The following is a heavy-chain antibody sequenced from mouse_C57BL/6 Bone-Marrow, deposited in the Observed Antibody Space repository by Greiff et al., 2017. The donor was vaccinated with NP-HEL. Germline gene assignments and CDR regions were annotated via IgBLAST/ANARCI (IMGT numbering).Heavy chain of an antibody. J-gene: IGHJ4*01. V-gene: IGHV1-78*01. CDR1: GYTFTDHT. Sequence: VQLQQSDAELVKPGASVKISCKASGYTFTDHTIHWMKQRPEQGLEWIGYIYPRDGSTKYNEKFKGKATLTADKSSSTAYMQLNSLTSEDSAVYFCAREGHYDYDGYYYAMDYWGQGTSVTVSS. D-gene: IGHD2-4*01. CDR3: AREGHYDYDGYYYAMDY. CDR2: IYPRDGST.